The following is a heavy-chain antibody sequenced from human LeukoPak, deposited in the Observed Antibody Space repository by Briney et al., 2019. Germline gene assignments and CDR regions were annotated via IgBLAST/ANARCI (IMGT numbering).Heavy chain of an antibody. D-gene: IGHD2-15*01. CDR2: IHTTGST. CDR1: VGFTTYDY. CDR3: ARGGGNRHFDY. Sequence: SETLSLTCSVSVGFTTYDYWNWIRQPAGKAAEWIGRIHTTGSTNYNPSLKSRLTMTLDKSKKQFSLKVTSMTAADTALYYCARGGGNRHFDYWGQGILVTVSS. V-gene: IGHV4-4*07. J-gene: IGHJ4*02.